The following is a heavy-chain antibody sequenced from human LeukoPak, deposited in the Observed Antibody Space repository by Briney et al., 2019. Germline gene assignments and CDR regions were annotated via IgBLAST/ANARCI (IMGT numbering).Heavy chain of an antibody. CDR3: ARGQNYYYDSSGYFDY. Sequence: SETLSLTCAVYGGSFSGYYWSWIRQPPGKGLEWIGEINHSGSTNYNPSLKSRVTISVDTPKNQFSLKLSSVTAADTAVYYCARGQNYYYDSSGYFDYWGQGTLVTVSS. J-gene: IGHJ4*02. D-gene: IGHD3-22*01. V-gene: IGHV4-34*01. CDR2: INHSGST. CDR1: GGSFSGYY.